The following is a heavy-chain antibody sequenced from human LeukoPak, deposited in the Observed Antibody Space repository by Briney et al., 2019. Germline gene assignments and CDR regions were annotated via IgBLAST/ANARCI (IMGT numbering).Heavy chain of an antibody. CDR2: ISAYNGNT. J-gene: IGHJ5*02. Sequence: GASVKVSCKASGYTFTSYGISWVRQAPRQGLEWMGWISAYNGNTNYAQKLQGRVTMTTNTSTSTAYMELRSLRSDDTAVYYCARTLGYSGYDLILRFDPWGQGTLVTVSS. V-gene: IGHV1-18*01. D-gene: IGHD5-12*01. CDR1: GYTFTSYG. CDR3: ARTLGYSGYDLILRFDP.